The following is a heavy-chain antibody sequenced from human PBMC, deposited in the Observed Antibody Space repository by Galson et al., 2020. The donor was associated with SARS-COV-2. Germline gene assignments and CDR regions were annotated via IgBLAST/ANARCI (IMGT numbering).Heavy chain of an antibody. J-gene: IGHJ3*02. D-gene: IGHD3-3*01. CDR2: ITSSSRYI. CDR3: ARGWTASTRSGVEI. Sequence: GGSLRLSCAASGFTFSSYSMNWVRQAPGKGLEWVSSITSSSRYIYYADSVKGRFSISRDNAKNSLSLQMNSLRVEDSGVYYCARGWTASTRSGVEIWGQGTMVNVSS. CDR1: GFTFSSYS. V-gene: IGHV3-21*01.